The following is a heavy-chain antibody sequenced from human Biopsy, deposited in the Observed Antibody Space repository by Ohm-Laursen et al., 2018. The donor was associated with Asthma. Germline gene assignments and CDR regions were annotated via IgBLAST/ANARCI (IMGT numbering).Heavy chain of an antibody. CDR3: ARTFHFWSPYHAEHYQL. V-gene: IGHV3-7*01. CDR2: IKHDGSEK. D-gene: IGHD3-3*02. CDR1: GFTVSRDH. Sequence: SLRLSCIASGFTVSRDHMFWVRQAPGKGLEWVANIKHDGSEKNHVDSLKGRFTISRDNAKNSLYLQMNSLRAEDTAVYYCARTFHFWSPYHAEHYQLWGQGTLVTVSS. J-gene: IGHJ1*01.